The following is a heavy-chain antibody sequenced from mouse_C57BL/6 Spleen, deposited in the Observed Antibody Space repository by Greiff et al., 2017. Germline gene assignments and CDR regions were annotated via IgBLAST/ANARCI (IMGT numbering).Heavy chain of an antibody. Sequence: EVQLQQSVAELVRPGASVKLSCTASGFNIKNTYMHWVKQRPEQGLEWIGRINPANGNTNYAPKFQGKATITADTSSNTADLQLSSLTSEDTAIYYCARDPVTAVGAEEYYFDYWGQGTTLTVSS. CDR1: GFNIKNTY. D-gene: IGHD1-1*01. V-gene: IGHV14-3*01. CDR3: ARDPVTAVGAEEYYFDY. CDR2: INPANGNT. J-gene: IGHJ2*01.